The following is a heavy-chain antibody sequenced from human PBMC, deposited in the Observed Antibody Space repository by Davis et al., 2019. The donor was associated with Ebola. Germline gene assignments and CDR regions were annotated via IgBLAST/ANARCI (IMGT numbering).Heavy chain of an antibody. J-gene: IGHJ4*02. CDR1: GYTFTDYN. Sequence: VSVKVSCKASGYTFTDYNIHCMRQAPGQGLEWLGRVILKSGATNYAQKSQGRVTMTRDTSISTVYMELSSLRYDDTADYYCARGHNYAHEYWGQGTLVTVSS. D-gene: IGHD4-11*01. V-gene: IGHV1-2*06. CDR3: ARGHNYAHEY. CDR2: VILKSGAT.